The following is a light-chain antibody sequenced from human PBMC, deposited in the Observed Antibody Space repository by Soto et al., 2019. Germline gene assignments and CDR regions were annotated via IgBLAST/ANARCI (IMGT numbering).Light chain of an antibody. J-gene: IGKJ5*01. CDR3: QQRSNFIT. CDR2: DAS. CDR1: QTVSSS. Sequence: MVMTQSPVTLSLSPGERATLSCRASQTVSSSLAWYQQKPGQAPRLLIYDASNRATGIPARFSGSGSGTDFTLTISSLEPEDFAVYYCQQRSNFITFGQGTRLAI. V-gene: IGKV3-11*01.